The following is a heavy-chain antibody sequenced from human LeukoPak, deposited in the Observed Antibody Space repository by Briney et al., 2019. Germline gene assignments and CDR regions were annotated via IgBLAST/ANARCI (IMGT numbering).Heavy chain of an antibody. J-gene: IGHJ4*02. V-gene: IGHV1-18*01. CDR3: ARVGRGGIAVAGTMGY. D-gene: IGHD6-19*01. CDR2: ISAYNGNT. Sequence: ASVKVSCKASGYTFTSYGISWVRQAPGQGLEWMGWISAYNGNTNYAQKLQGRVTMTTDTSTSTAYMEPRSLRSDDTAVYYCARVGRGGIAVAGTMGYWGQGTLVTVSS. CDR1: GYTFTSYG.